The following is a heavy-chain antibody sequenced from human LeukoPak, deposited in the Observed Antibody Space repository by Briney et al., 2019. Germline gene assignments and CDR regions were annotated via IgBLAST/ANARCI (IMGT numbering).Heavy chain of an antibody. V-gene: IGHV1-69*05. CDR1: GGTFSSYA. D-gene: IGHD6-19*01. CDR3: ARVKGGYRSGWYGRWFDP. Sequence: GASVKVSCKASGGTFSSYAISWVRQAPGQGLEWMGGIIPIFGTANYAQKFQGRVTITTDESTSTAYMELSSLRSEDTAVYYCARVKGGYRSGWYGRWFDPWGQGTQVTVSS. CDR2: IIPIFGTA. J-gene: IGHJ5*02.